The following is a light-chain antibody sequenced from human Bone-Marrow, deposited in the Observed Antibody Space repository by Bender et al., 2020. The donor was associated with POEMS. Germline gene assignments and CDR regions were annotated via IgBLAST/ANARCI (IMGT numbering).Light chain of an antibody. Sequence: QSALTQPASVSGSPGQSITISCTGTSSDVENYNIVSWYQQLPGKAPKLIIYEVYKRPSGVSNRFSGSKSGKTASLTISGLQTEDEGDYYCATWHGSLNSRLFGGGTKVTVL. CDR2: EVY. CDR1: SSDVENYNI. V-gene: IGLV2-23*02. J-gene: IGLJ3*02. CDR3: ATWHGSLNSRL.